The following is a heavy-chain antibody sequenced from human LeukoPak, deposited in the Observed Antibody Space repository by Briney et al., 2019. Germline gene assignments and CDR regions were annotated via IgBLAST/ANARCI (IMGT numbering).Heavy chain of an antibody. D-gene: IGHD3-22*01. CDR1: GGSISSYY. CDR2: IYYSGST. J-gene: IGHJ4*02. V-gene: IGHV4-59*01. CDR3: ARQDYDSSGYYYPLDY. Sequence: PSETLPLTCTVSGGSISSYYWSWIRQPPGKGLEWIGYIYYSGSTNYNPSLKSRVTISVDTSKNQFSLKLSSVTAADTAVYYCARQDYDSSGYYYPLDYWGQGTLVTVSS.